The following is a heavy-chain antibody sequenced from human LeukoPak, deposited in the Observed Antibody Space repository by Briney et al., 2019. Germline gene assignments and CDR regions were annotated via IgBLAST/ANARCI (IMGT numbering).Heavy chain of an antibody. D-gene: IGHD3-16*02. J-gene: IGHJ6*02. CDR3: ARDTALGYYYGMDV. CDR2: ISSSSSYI. Sequence: GGSLRLSCAASGFTFRSYSMNWVRQAPGKGLEWVSSISSSSSYIYYADSVKGRFTISRDNAKNSLYLQMNSLRAEDTAVYYCARDTALGYYYGMDVWGQGTTVTVSS. V-gene: IGHV3-21*01. CDR1: GFTFRSYS.